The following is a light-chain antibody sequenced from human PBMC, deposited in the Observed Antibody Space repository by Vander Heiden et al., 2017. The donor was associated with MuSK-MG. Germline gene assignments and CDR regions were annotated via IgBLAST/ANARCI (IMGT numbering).Light chain of an antibody. J-gene: IGLJ2*01. V-gene: IGLV2-14*01. CDR2: NVS. Sequence: QSALTQAASVSGSPGQSSTRSCTGTYSDVGFYNYVSWYQQHPGKAPKLMIYNVSDRPSGVSTRFSGSKSGNTASLTITGLQAEDEADYYCSSYTSSGTVIFGGGTKLTVL. CDR3: SSYTSSGTVI. CDR1: YSDVGFYNY.